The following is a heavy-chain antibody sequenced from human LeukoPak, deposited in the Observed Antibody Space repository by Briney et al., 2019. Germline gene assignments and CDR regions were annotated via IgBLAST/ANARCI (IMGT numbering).Heavy chain of an antibody. CDR2: ISYDGSNK. CDR3: AKDWYGSGSYDY. D-gene: IGHD3-10*01. CDR1: GFTFSSYG. J-gene: IGHJ4*02. V-gene: IGHV3-30*18. Sequence: PGRSLRLSCAASGFTFSSYGMHWVRQAPGKGLEWVAVISYDGSNKYYAGSVKGRFTISRDNSKNTLYLQMNSLRAEDTAVYYCAKDWYGSGSYDYWGQGTLVTVSS.